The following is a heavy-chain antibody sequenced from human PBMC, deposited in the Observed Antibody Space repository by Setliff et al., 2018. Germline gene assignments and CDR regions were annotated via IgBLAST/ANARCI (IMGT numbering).Heavy chain of an antibody. CDR1: GYTFTNYG. CDR2: IFPKTGNT. J-gene: IGHJ4*02. CDR3: ARLVRYCTTTSCQKLSGDEY. Sequence: ASVKVSCKASGYTFTNYGITWVRQAPGQGLEWMGWIFPKTGNTNYAHKLQGRVSMTTDTSTGTAYMELRSLRSDDTAVYYCARLVRYCTTTSCQKLSGDEYWGQGTLVTVSS. D-gene: IGHD2-2*01. V-gene: IGHV1-18*01.